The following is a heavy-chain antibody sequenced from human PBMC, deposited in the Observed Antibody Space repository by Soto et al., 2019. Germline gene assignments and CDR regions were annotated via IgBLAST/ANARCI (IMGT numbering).Heavy chain of an antibody. Sequence: QAHLQQSGAEVKKPGASVKVSCEASGYNFATTSIAWVRQAPGQGLEWMGWITPYNGDTNYEQKLQGRVTMTTDTSTNTAHMEVRSLRSDDTAVYYCATLGPCSGGTCYSRPLDNWGQGTLVTASS. J-gene: IGHJ4*02. D-gene: IGHD2-15*01. CDR3: ATLGPCSGGTCYSRPLDN. V-gene: IGHV1-18*01. CDR2: ITPYNGDT. CDR1: GYNFATTS.